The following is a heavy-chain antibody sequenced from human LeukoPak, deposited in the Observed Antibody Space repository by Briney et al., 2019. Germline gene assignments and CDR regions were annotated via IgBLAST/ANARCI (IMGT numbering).Heavy chain of an antibody. CDR1: GGSISSYY. D-gene: IGHD5-18*01. J-gene: IGHJ5*02. V-gene: IGHV4-59*01. CDR3: ARGGGCSYRTPNWFDP. Sequence: SETLSLTCTVSGGSISSYYWSWIRQPPGKGLEWIGCIYYSGSTNYNPSLKSRVTISVDTSKNQFSLKLSSVTAADTAVYYCARGGGCSYRTPNWFDPWGQGTLVTVSS. CDR2: IYYSGST.